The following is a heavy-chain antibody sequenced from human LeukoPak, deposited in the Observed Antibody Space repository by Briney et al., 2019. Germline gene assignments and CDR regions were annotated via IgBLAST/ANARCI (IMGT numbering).Heavy chain of an antibody. J-gene: IGHJ4*02. V-gene: IGHV4-34*01. CDR1: GDSFIGYY. CDR3: ARRYGSGSYYKRYYFDY. D-gene: IGHD3-10*01. Sequence: SETLSLTCGVYGDSFIGYYWTWIRQPPGKGLEWIGEINHSGSTNCNPSLKSRVTISVDTSTNQVSLQLNSVTAADTAVYYCARRYGSGSYYKRYYFDYWGQGTLVTVSS. CDR2: INHSGST.